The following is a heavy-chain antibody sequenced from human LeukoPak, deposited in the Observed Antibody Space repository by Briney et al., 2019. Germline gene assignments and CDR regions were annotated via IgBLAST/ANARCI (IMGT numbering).Heavy chain of an antibody. J-gene: IGHJ4*02. CDR1: VFTFSIYG. D-gene: IGHD5-24*01. Sequence: PGGSLRLSCAASVFTFSIYGMNWVRQAPGKGLEWVSGISPGGEITYYADSVKGRFTISRDNSKNTVSLQMHSLRAEDTATYYCAKDNGWLHYCHWGQGTLVTVSS. V-gene: IGHV3-23*01. CDR2: ISPGGEIT. CDR3: AKDNGWLHYCH.